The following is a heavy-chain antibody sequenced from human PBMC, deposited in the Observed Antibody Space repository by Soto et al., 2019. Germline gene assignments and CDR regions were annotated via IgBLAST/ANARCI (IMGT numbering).Heavy chain of an antibody. CDR1: GFTFSSYA. CDR2: ISYDGSNK. CDR3: ARVERDFWSGYLFAPFDY. D-gene: IGHD3-3*01. V-gene: IGHV3-30-3*01. Sequence: GGSLRLSCAASGFTFSSYAMHWVRQAPGKGLEWVAVISYDGSNKYYADSVKGRFTISRDNSKNTLYLQMNSLRAEDTAVYYCARVERDFWSGYLFAPFDYWGQGTLVTVSS. J-gene: IGHJ4*02.